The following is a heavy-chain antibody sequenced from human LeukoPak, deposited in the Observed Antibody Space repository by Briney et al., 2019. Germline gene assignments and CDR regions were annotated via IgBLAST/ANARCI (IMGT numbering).Heavy chain of an antibody. D-gene: IGHD3-22*01. Sequence: GGSLRLSCPASGFTFDDYAMHWVRQAPGKGLEWVSGISWNSGSIGYADSVKGRFTISRDNAKNSLYLQMNSLRAEDTALYYCEKDATNYYDSSGYIYWGQGTLVTVSS. CDR1: GFTFDDYA. V-gene: IGHV3-9*01. CDR3: EKDATNYYDSSGYIY. CDR2: ISWNSGSI. J-gene: IGHJ4*02.